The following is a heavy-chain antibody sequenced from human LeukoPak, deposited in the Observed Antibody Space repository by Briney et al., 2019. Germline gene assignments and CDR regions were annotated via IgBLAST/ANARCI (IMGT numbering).Heavy chain of an antibody. CDR1: GLSFSSYG. J-gene: IGHJ4*02. CDR2: IQYDGSNE. D-gene: IGHD2-15*01. V-gene: IGHV3-30*02. CDR3: AKVPSWYCSGGSCYHLDY. Sequence: GGSLRLSCAASGLSFSSYGMHWVRQAPGKGLEWVAFIQYDGSNEYSADSVKGRFTISRDSSKNTLHLQMNSLRAEDTAVYYCAKVPSWYCSGGSCYHLDYWGQGTLVTVSS.